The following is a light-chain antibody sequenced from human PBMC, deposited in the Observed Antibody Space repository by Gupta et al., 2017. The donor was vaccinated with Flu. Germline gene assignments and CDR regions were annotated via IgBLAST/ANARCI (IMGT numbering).Light chain of an antibody. V-gene: IGKV3-20*01. CDR3: QQDGSSYT. Sequence: EIVLTQSPGTLSLSPGERATLSCRASQSVTGSCLAWYQQKPGQAPRLLVYGASTRANGIPDRFSGSGSGTDFTLTSSRLEPEDFAVYYCQQDGSSYTFGQGTKLEIK. J-gene: IGKJ2*01. CDR2: GAS. CDR1: QSVTGSC.